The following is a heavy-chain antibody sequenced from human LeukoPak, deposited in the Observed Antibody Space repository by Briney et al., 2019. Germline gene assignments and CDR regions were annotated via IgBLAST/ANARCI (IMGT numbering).Heavy chain of an antibody. CDR3: AREFGVVTYFDY. Sequence: ASVKVSCKASGYTFTTSRMHWVRQAPGQGLEWMGLISSSGSSTSYAQRFQGRVTMTRDTSTSTVYMELSSLRSEDTAVYYCAREFGVVTYFDYWGQGTLVTVSS. CDR1: GYTFTTSR. J-gene: IGHJ4*02. CDR2: ISSSGSST. V-gene: IGHV1-46*01. D-gene: IGHD3-3*01.